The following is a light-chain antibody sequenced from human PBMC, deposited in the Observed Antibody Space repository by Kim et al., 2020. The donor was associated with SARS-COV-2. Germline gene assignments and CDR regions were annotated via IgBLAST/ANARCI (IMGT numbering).Light chain of an antibody. Sequence: PGKTARITCGGNNIGSKSVPWYQPKPGQAPVLVIYYDSDRPSGIPERFSGSNSGNTATLTISRVEAGDEADYYCQVWDSSSDHVVFGGGTQLTVL. CDR1: NIGSKS. J-gene: IGLJ2*01. CDR3: QVWDSSSDHVV. CDR2: YDS. V-gene: IGLV3-21*04.